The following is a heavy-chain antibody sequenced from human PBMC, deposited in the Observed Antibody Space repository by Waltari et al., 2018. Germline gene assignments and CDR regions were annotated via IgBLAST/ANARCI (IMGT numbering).Heavy chain of an antibody. CDR2: TSASSGST. CDR1: GFIFSRFA. Sequence: EVQLLESGGGLVQRGGSLRLSCAVSGFIFSRFAMSWVRHTPGKGLAWVEGTSASSGSTYYADSVQGRFTISRDNSKKRVFLQMNSLRAEDTATYYCTKMRRNLPRDIIDNWGQGTQVIIAS. J-gene: IGHJ4*02. V-gene: IGHV3-23*01. CDR3: TKMRRNLPRDIIDN.